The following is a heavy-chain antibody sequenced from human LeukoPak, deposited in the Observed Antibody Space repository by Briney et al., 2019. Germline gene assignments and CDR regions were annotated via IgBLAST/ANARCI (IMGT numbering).Heavy chain of an antibody. D-gene: IGHD3-10*01. Sequence: GGCLRLSCAASVFTFSSYWMSWVRHAPRKGLEWVVNIKEDGSEKYYVDSVKGRFTISRDNAKNSLYLQMNSLRAEDTAVYYCARAGVLWFGESKFDYWGQGTQVTVSS. V-gene: IGHV3-7*03. CDR3: ARAGVLWFGESKFDY. J-gene: IGHJ4*02. CDR2: IKEDGSEK. CDR1: VFTFSSYW.